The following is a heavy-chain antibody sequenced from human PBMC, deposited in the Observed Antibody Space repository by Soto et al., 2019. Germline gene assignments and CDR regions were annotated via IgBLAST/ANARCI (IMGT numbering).Heavy chain of an antibody. CDR1: SGSISSADYY. CDR3: ASGGSSNWFDP. D-gene: IGHD1-26*01. CDR2: IYYTGSA. Sequence: SETLSLTCTVSSGSISSADYYWSWIRQPPGKGLEWIGYIYYTGSAYYNPSLKSRVTMSVDTSKNQFSLKVTSVTAADTAVYYCASGGSSNWFDPWGQGTLITVS. J-gene: IGHJ5*02. V-gene: IGHV4-30-4*01.